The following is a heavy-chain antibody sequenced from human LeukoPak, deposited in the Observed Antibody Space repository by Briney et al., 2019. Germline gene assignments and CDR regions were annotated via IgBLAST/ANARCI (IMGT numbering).Heavy chain of an antibody. J-gene: IGHJ4*02. CDR2: ISWNSGSI. CDR1: GFTFDDYA. CDR3: AKDRGSSGVFDY. D-gene: IGHD3-22*01. Sequence: PGRSLRLSCAASGFTFDDYAMHWVRQAPGKGLEWVSGISWNSGSIGYADSVKGRFTISRDNAKNSLYLQMNSLRAEDTALYYCAKDRGSSGVFDYWGQGTLVTVSS. V-gene: IGHV3-9*01.